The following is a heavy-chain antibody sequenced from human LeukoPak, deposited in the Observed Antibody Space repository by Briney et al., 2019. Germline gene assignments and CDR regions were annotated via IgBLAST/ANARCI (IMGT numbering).Heavy chain of an antibody. CDR1: GYTFTSYG. J-gene: IGHJ5*02. D-gene: IGHD2-21*02. CDR2: ISAYNGNT. Sequence: ASVKVSCKASGYTFTSYGISWVRQAPGQGLEWMGWISAYNGNTNYAQKLQGRVTMTTDTSTSTAYMELRSLRSDDTAVYYRARRQGGGDRNWFDPWGQGTLVTVSS. V-gene: IGHV1-18*01. CDR3: ARRQGGGDRNWFDP.